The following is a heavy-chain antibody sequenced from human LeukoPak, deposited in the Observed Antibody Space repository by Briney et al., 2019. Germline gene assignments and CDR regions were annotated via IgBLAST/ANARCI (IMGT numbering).Heavy chain of an antibody. CDR2: ISSTSSTI. V-gene: IGHV3-48*04. CDR1: GFNFSTYS. CDR3: ARLGQGVAFDACDI. D-gene: IGHD3-10*01. Sequence: GGSLRLSCAASGFNFSTYSMNWVRQAPGKGLEWVSYISSTSSTIHYADSVKGRFTISRDNAMNSLHLQMNSLRAEDTALYFCARLGQGVAFDACDIWGQGTMVTVSS. J-gene: IGHJ3*02.